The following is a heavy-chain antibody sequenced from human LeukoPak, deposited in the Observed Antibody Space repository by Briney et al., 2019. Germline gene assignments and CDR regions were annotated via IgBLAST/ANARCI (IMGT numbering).Heavy chain of an antibody. D-gene: IGHD2-15*01. J-gene: IGHJ4*02. Sequence: GGSLRLSCAASGFTFTSYAMSWVRQVSGKGLEWVSAISGSGGSTYYTDSVKGRFTISRDNSKNTLYLQMNSLRAKDTAVHYCAKERPTRRYCSGGSCYSRYFDYWGQGTLVTVSS. CDR2: ISGSGGST. CDR3: AKERPTRRYCSGGSCYSRYFDY. CDR1: GFTFTSYA. V-gene: IGHV3-23*01.